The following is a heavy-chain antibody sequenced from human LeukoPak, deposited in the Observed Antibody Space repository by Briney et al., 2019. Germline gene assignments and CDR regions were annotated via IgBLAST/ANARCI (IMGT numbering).Heavy chain of an antibody. CDR2: ISYDGSNK. D-gene: IGHD2-15*01. CDR1: GFTFSSYG. Sequence: SGGSLRLSCAASGFTFSSYGMHWVRQAPGKGLEWVAVISYDGSNKYYADSVKGRFTISRDNSKNTLYLQMNSLRAEDTAVYYCAKDHIVVVVAATPDYWGQGTLVTVSS. J-gene: IGHJ4*02. CDR3: AKDHIVVVVAATPDY. V-gene: IGHV3-30*18.